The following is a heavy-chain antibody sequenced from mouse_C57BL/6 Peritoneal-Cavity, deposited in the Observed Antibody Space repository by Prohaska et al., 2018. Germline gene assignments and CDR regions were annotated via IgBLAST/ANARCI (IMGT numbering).Heavy chain of an antibody. J-gene: IGHJ3*01. V-gene: IGHV1-61*01. CDR2: IYPSDSET. CDR3: ASLYGLSVGIDY. D-gene: IGHD1-1*02. CDR1: GYTFTSYW. Sequence: QVQLQQPGAELVRPGSSVKLSCKASGYTFTSYWMDWVKQRPGQGLEWIGNIYPSDSETHYNQKFKDKSTLTVDKSSSTAYMQLSRLTSDDSEVYSCASLYGLSVGIDYWGQGTLVTVS.